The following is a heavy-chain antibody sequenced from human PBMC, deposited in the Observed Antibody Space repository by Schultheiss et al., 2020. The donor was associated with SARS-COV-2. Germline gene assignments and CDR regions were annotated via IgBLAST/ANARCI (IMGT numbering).Heavy chain of an antibody. CDR2: IKSKTDGGTT. D-gene: IGHD3-10*01. Sequence: GGSLRLSCAASGFTFSNAWMSWVRQAPGKGLEWVGRIKSKTDGGTTDYAAPVKGRFTISRDDSKNTLYLQMSSLRAEDTAVYYCVRGRWFGELLYWGQGTLVTVSS. V-gene: IGHV3-15*05. CDR1: GFTFSNAW. CDR3: VRGRWFGELLY. J-gene: IGHJ4*02.